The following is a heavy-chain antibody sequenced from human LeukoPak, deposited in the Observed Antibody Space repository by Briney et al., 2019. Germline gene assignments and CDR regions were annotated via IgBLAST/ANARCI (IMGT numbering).Heavy chain of an antibody. V-gene: IGHV1-69*13. J-gene: IGHJ4*02. Sequence: ASVKVSCKASGGTFSSYAISWVRQAPGQGLEWMGGIIPIFGSANYAQKFQGRVTITADESTSTAYMELSSLRSEDTAVYYCARERFWSGYCFFDYWGQGTLVTVSS. D-gene: IGHD3-3*01. CDR3: ARERFWSGYCFFDY. CDR2: IIPIFGSA. CDR1: GGTFSSYA.